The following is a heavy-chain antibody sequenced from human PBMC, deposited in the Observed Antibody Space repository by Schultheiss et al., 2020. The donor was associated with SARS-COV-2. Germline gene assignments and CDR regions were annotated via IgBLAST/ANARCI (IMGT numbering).Heavy chain of an antibody. V-gene: IGHV3-48*02. Sequence: GGSLSLSCAASGFTFSSYSMNWVRQAPGKGLEWVSYISSSSSTIYYADSVKGRFTISRDNAKNSLYLQMNSLRDEDTAVYYCARVLDYDFWSGYSDAFDIWGQGTMVTVSS. D-gene: IGHD3-3*01. CDR1: GFTFSSYS. CDR2: ISSSSSTI. J-gene: IGHJ3*02. CDR3: ARVLDYDFWSGYSDAFDI.